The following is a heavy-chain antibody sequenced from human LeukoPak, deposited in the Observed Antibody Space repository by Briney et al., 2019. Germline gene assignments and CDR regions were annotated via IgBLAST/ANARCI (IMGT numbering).Heavy chain of an antibody. CDR1: GFTFSSYG. V-gene: IGHV3-30*02. D-gene: IGHD1-1*01. Sequence: PGGSLRLSCAASGFTFSSYGMHWVRQAPGKGLEWVAFIQYDGSDKYYADSVKGRFTISRDSSKNTLYLQMNSLRAEDTAVYYCAKDRKVSFRERSDYMDVWGKGTTVTVSS. CDR2: IQYDGSDK. J-gene: IGHJ6*03. CDR3: AKDRKVSFRERSDYMDV.